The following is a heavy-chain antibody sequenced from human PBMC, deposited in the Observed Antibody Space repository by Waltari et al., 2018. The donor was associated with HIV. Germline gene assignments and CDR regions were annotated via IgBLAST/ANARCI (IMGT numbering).Heavy chain of an antibody. D-gene: IGHD3-22*01. CDR2: IYTSGST. V-gene: IGHV4-61*02. CDR1: GGSISSGRYY. Sequence: QVQLQESGPGLVKPSQTLSLTCTVPGGSISSGRYYWSWLRQPAGKGLEWIGRIYTSGSTNYNPSLKSRVTISVDTSKNQFSLKLSSVTAADTAVYYCARDRNYYYDSSGYFFNAFDIWGQGTMVTVSS. CDR3: ARDRNYYYDSSGYFFNAFDI. J-gene: IGHJ3*02.